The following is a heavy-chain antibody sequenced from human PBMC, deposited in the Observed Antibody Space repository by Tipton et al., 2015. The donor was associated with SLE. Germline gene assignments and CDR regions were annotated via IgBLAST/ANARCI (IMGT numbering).Heavy chain of an antibody. V-gene: IGHV4-31*11. CDR3: AREGGATVTTDY. CDR2: ISHTGNT. D-gene: IGHD4-11*01. J-gene: IGHJ4*02. CDR1: GASISDGAYY. Sequence: TLSLTCAVSGASISDGAYYWSWIRQHQGKGLEYIGYISHTGNTYSKPSLKSRVVMSLDTSKNQFSLKLSSVTAADTAVYYCAREGGATVTTDYWGQRTLVTVSS.